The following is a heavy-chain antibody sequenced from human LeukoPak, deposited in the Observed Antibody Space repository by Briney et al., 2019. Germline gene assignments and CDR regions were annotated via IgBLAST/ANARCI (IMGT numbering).Heavy chain of an antibody. CDR1: RYTFTGSY. CDR3: AGRSGAQLDY. V-gene: IGHV1-2*02. Sequence: ASVKASCKASRYTFTGSYIHWVRQAPGQGLECMGWINPNSGDTNYAQKFQVRFTMTMETSISTAYMELSSLRSDDAAVYYCAGRSGAQLDYWGQGTLVTVSS. D-gene: IGHD7-27*01. CDR2: INPNSGDT. J-gene: IGHJ4*02.